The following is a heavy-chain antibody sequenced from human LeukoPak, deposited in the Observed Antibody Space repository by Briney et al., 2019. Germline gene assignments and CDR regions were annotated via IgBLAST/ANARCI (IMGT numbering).Heavy chain of an antibody. J-gene: IGHJ3*02. CDR3: ARDRPSYDYVWGSYRYLAFDI. V-gene: IGHV3-48*01. D-gene: IGHD3-16*02. CDR1: GFTFSTYI. CDR2: ISSSSSAI. Sequence: GGSLRLSCAASGFTFSTYIMNWVRQAPGKGLEWVSYISSSSSAIYYADSVKGRFTISRDNAKNSLYLQMNSLRAEDTAVYYCARDRPSYDYVWGSYRYLAFDIWGQGTMVTVSS.